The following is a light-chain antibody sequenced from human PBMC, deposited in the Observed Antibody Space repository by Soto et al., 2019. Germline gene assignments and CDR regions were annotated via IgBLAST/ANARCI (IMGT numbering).Light chain of an antibody. CDR1: SSNIGSNY. Sequence: QSVLTQPPSASGTPWQRVTISCSGSSSNIGSNYVYWYQQLPGTAPKLLIYSNNQRPSGVPDRFSGSKSGTSASLAISGLRSEDEADYYCAAWDDSLSGWVFGGGTKVTVL. V-gene: IGLV1-47*02. CDR2: SNN. J-gene: IGLJ3*02. CDR3: AAWDDSLSGWV.